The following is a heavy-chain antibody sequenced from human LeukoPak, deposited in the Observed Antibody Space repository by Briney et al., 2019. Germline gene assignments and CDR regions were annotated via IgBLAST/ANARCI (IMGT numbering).Heavy chain of an antibody. J-gene: IGHJ4*02. V-gene: IGHV1-3*02. CDR2: NNAGNGDT. Sequence: GASVKVSCKASGYTFTSYAIHWVRQAPGQRLEWMGWNNAGNGDTKYSQEFQGRISLTRDTSASTAYMELSSLRSDDMAMYYCARGARSCGSTSCYSYFDYWGQGSLVTVSS. CDR1: GYTFTSYA. D-gene: IGHD2-2*01. CDR3: ARGARSCGSTSCYSYFDY.